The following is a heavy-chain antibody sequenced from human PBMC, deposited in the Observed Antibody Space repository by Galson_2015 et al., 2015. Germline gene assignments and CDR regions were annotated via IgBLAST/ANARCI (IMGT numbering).Heavy chain of an antibody. CDR3: ARTNYESSAHISLNYYYYFMDV. D-gene: IGHD3-22*01. V-gene: IGHV2-70*18. J-gene: IGHJ6*03. CDR2: IDWEDDK. Sequence: PALVKPTQTLTLTCSFSGFSLDTREMSVAWVRQPPGKALEWLARIDWEDDKYYSPSLKTRITISKDTSKNQVGLTMTHMDPVDTATYYCARTNYESSAHISLNYYYYFMDVWGKGTRVTVSS. CDR1: GFSLDTREMS.